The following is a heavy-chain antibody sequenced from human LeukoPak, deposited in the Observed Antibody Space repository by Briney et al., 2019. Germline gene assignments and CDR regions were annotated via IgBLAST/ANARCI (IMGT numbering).Heavy chain of an antibody. CDR3: AKAGTDGLTHNNYYLDV. D-gene: IGHD5-24*01. CDR1: GFTFCNFA. J-gene: IGHJ6*03. Sequence: PGGSLRLSCAASGFTFCNFAMRWLRQVPGKGLEWVSAINSDGDGTYYADSVKGRFIITRDNSENTVYLQMNNLRAEDTALYFCAKAGTDGLTHNNYYLDVWGKGTTVTVSS. V-gene: IGHV3-23*01. CDR2: INSDGDGT.